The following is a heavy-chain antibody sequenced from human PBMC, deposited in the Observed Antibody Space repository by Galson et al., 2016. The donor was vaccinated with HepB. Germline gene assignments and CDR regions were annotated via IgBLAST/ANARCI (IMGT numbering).Heavy chain of an antibody. Sequence: SLRLSCAASGFTFNTYNMNWVRQTPGKGLELVSSITSSSSYIYYTDSVKGRFTISRDNAKNSLYLQMNSLRAVDTAIYYCAKDRGDYIWGTYRYTLDAFDVWGQGTMVAVSS. CDR2: ITSSSSYI. CDR3: AKDRGDYIWGTYRYTLDAFDV. J-gene: IGHJ3*01. CDR1: GFTFNTYN. V-gene: IGHV3-21*01. D-gene: IGHD3-16*02.